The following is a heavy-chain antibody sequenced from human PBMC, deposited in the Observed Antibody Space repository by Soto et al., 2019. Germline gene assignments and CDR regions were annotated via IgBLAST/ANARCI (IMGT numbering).Heavy chain of an antibody. D-gene: IGHD1-7*01. CDR2: IIPMFDIT. CDR1: GGTFSSYA. CDR3: ARDRGDANYAEVHN. Sequence: SVKVSCKASGGTFSSYAINWVRQAPGQGLEWIGSIIPMFDITNYAQKFQGRVTITADESTSTAYMELSSLRSEDTAVYYCARDRGDANYAEVHN. J-gene: IGHJ5*01. V-gene: IGHV1-69*13.